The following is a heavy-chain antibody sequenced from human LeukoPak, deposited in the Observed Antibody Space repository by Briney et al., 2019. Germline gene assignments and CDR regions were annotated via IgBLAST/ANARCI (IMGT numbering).Heavy chain of an antibody. CDR2: IYYSGST. CDR3: ARHPYCSGGSCYYVVWFDP. J-gene: IGHJ5*02. V-gene: IGHV4-39*01. CDR1: GGSISSSSYY. D-gene: IGHD2-15*01. Sequence: SETLSLTCTVSGGSISSSSYYWGWIRQPPGKGLERIGSIYYSGSTYYNPSLKSRVTISVDTSKNQFSLKLSSVTAADTAVYYCARHPYCSGGSCYYVVWFDPWGQGTLVTVSS.